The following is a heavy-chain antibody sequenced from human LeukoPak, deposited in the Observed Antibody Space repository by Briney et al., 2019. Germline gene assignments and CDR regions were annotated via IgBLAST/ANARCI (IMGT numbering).Heavy chain of an antibody. CDR3: ARDRGPRTGFMVREAYDY. Sequence: AGGSLRLSCAASGFTFSIHWMHWVRQVPGKGLVWVSHINSDGSSTTYADSVKGRFTISRDNARNTLYLQMSSLRAEDTAVYYCARDRGPRTGFMVREAYDYWGQGTLVTVSS. CDR1: GFTFSIHW. J-gene: IGHJ4*02. CDR2: INSDGSST. V-gene: IGHV3-74*01. D-gene: IGHD3-10*01.